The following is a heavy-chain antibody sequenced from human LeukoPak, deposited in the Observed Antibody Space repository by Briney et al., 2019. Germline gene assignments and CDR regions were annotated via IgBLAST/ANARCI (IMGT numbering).Heavy chain of an antibody. D-gene: IGHD6-13*01. CDR2: IYSGGST. Sequence: GGSLRLSCAASGSTVSSNYMSWVRQAPGKGLEWVSVIYSGGSTYYADSVKGRFTISRDNSKNTLYLQMNSLRAEDTAVYYCAREEIAAGAFDIWGQGTMVTVSS. CDR1: GSTVSSNY. J-gene: IGHJ3*02. CDR3: AREEIAAGAFDI. V-gene: IGHV3-53*01.